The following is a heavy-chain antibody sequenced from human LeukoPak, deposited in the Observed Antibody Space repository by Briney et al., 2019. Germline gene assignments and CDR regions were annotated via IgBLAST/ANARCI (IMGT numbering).Heavy chain of an antibody. Sequence: ASVKVSCKTSGYTFTGYYMHWVGQAPGQGVEWRGWIYPNSGGTNYAQKFQGRVTMTRDTSIGTAYMELSRLTSDDTAVYYCARGYYDRGSLYYFDYWGQGTLVTVSS. CDR3: ARGYYDRGSLYYFDY. V-gene: IGHV1-2*02. J-gene: IGHJ4*02. CDR1: GYTFTGYY. CDR2: IYPNSGGT. D-gene: IGHD3-22*01.